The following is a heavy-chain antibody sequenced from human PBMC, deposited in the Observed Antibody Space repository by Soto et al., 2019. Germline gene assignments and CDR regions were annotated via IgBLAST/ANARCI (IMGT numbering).Heavy chain of an antibody. Sequence: GASVKVSCKASGGTFSSYAISWVRQAPGQGLEWMGGIIPIFGTANYAQKFQGRVTITADESTSTAYMELSSLRSEDTAVYYCARIAFAGSRKPYYFDYWGQGTLVTVSS. CDR2: IIPIFGTA. CDR1: GGTFSSYA. J-gene: IGHJ4*02. V-gene: IGHV1-69*13. D-gene: IGHD3-10*01. CDR3: ARIAFAGSRKPYYFDY.